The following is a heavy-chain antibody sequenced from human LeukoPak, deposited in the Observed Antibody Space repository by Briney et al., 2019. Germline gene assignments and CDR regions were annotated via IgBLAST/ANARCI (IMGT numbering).Heavy chain of an antibody. Sequence: GGSLRLSCAASGFTFSSYSMNWVRQAPGKGLEWDSSISSSSSYIYYADSVKGRFTISRDNAKNSLYLQMNSLRAEDTAVYYCARDFGDTMVRGPRFDYWGQGTLVTVSS. D-gene: IGHD3-10*01. CDR3: ARDFGDTMVRGPRFDY. J-gene: IGHJ4*02. CDR1: GFTFSSYS. V-gene: IGHV3-21*01. CDR2: ISSSSSYI.